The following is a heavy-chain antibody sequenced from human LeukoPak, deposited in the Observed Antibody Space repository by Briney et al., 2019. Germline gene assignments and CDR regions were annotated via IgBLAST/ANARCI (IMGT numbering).Heavy chain of an antibody. Sequence: ASVKVSCKASGYTFTSYGISWVRQAPGQGLEWMAWINPNSGGTNYAQKFQGRVTMTRDTSISTAYMELSRLRSDDTAVYYCAVFPGIVGATPLRDDAFDIWGQGTMVTVSS. CDR3: AVFPGIVGATPLRDDAFDI. J-gene: IGHJ3*02. V-gene: IGHV1-2*02. CDR2: INPNSGGT. CDR1: GYTFTSYG. D-gene: IGHD1-26*01.